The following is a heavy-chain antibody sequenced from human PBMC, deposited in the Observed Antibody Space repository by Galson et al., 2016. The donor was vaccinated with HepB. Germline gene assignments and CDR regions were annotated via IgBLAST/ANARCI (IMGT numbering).Heavy chain of an antibody. CDR2: VSYDGEDK. J-gene: IGHJ4*02. CDR3: VKQGPAAPHSHFDF. CDR1: GFTFSTYA. Sequence: SLRLSCAASGFTFSTYAIHWVRQAPGKGLEWVTSVSYDGEDKNYADSVKGRFSISRDNSKNTVSLQMSSLRGEDTAVYYCVKQGPAAPHSHFDFWGQGTLVTVSP. D-gene: IGHD2-2*01. V-gene: IGHV3-30-3*02.